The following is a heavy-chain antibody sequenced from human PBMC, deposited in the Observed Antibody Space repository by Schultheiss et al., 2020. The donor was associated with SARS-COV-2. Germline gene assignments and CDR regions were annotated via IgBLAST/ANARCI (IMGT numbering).Heavy chain of an antibody. CDR2: IHYDGSNK. V-gene: IGHV3-30*02. CDR3: AKDYYGSGTYPDY. CDR1: GFTFSSYV. J-gene: IGHJ4*02. D-gene: IGHD3-10*01. Sequence: GESLKISCAASGFTFSSYVMHWVRQAPGKGLEWVAFIHYDGSNKYYADSVKGRFTISRDNSKNTLYLQMNSLRTEDTAVYYCAKDYYGSGTYPDYWGQGTLVPVSS.